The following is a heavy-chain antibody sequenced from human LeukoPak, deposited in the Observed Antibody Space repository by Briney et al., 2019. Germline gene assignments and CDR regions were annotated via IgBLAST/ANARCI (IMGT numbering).Heavy chain of an antibody. J-gene: IGHJ3*02. CDR2: IYYSGST. CDR3: ARASSHDYGDYRAAFDI. CDR1: GGSISSGGYY. Sequence: SETLSLTCTVSGGSISSGGYYWSWIRQHPGKGLEWIVYIYYSGSTYYNPSLKSRVTISVDTSKNQFSLKLSSVTAADTAVYYCARASSHDYGDYRAAFDIWGQGTMVTVSS. D-gene: IGHD4-17*01. V-gene: IGHV4-31*03.